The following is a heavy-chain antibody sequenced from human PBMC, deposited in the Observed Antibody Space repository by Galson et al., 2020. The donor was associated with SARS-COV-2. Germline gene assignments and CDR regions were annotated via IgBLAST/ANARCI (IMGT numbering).Heavy chain of an antibody. CDR2: IKSDGSII. J-gene: IGHJ6*02. CDR3: ARDRGVSGSNYYYYGMDV. V-gene: IGHV3-74*01. Sequence: GGSLRLSCAASGFAFSNYWMHWVRQTPGKGLEWVSRIKSDGSIITYADSVKGRFTISRDNAKNSLYLQMNSLRAEDTAVYYCARDRGVSGSNYYYYGMDVWGQGTTVTVSS. D-gene: IGHD1-26*01. CDR1: GFAFSNYW.